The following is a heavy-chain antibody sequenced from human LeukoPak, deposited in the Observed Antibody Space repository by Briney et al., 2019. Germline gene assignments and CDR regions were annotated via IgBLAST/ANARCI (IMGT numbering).Heavy chain of an antibody. CDR3: ARELMGLTMIVVVNPIDY. Sequence: GGSLRLSCAASGFTFSSYAMTWVRQAPGKGLEWVSTITGSGGYTYYADSVKGRFTISRDNSKNTLFLRMNSLRAEDTAVYYCARELMGLTMIVVVNPIDYWGQGTLVTVSS. D-gene: IGHD3-22*01. V-gene: IGHV3-23*01. CDR2: ITGSGGYT. CDR1: GFTFSSYA. J-gene: IGHJ4*02.